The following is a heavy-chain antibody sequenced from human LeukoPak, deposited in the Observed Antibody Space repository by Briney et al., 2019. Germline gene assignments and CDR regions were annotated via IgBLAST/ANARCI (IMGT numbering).Heavy chain of an antibody. CDR1: GGTFSSYA. J-gene: IGHJ4*02. CDR2: IIPIFGTA. CDR3: ASASFGSDWFGELYGY. D-gene: IGHD3-10*01. V-gene: IGHV1-69*06. Sequence: GASVKVSCKASGGTFSSYAISWVRQAPGQGLEWMGGIIPIFGTANYAQKFQGRVTITADKSTSTACMELSSLRSEGTAVYYCASASFGSDWFGELYGYWGQGTLVTVSS.